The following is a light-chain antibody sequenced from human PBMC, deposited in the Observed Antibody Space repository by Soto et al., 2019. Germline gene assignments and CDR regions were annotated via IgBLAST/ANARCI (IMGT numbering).Light chain of an antibody. CDR3: QQSYTTPLT. CDR2: AAS. J-gene: IGKJ4*01. V-gene: IGKV1-8*01. CDR1: QGISSY. Sequence: AIRMTQSPSSFSASTGDRVTITCRASQGISSYLAWYQQKPGKAPKLLIYAASTLQSGVPSRFSGSGSGTFFTLTISSLQPEDFATYYCQQSYTTPLTFGGGTKVDIK.